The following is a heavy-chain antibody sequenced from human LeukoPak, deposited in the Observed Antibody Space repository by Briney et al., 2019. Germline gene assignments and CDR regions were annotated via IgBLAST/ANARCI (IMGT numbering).Heavy chain of an antibody. J-gene: IGHJ4*02. CDR2: IKQDGSEK. Sequence: GALRISCAAPGITLSTFLMNWVRQAPGKGLGGVANIKQDGSEKYYVDSVKGRFTISRDNAKNSLYLQMNSLRAEDTAVYYCASRAHFWSGPGGWGQGTLVTVSS. CDR1: GITLSTFL. CDR3: ASRAHFWSGPGG. D-gene: IGHD3-3*02. V-gene: IGHV3-7*01.